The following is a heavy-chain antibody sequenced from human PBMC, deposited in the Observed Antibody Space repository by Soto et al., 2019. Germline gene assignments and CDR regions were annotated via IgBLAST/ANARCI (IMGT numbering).Heavy chain of an antibody. Sequence: EVQLVESGGGLVQPGGSLRLSCSASGFSFSTSAMNWVRQAPGKGLEWISYISSIGTTIYYADSVKGRFTISRDNAKNSLYLQMSSLRAEDTAVYYCAKGNSPVTVYWGQGSLVTVSS. CDR2: ISSIGTTI. D-gene: IGHD3-16*02. CDR3: AKGNSPVTVY. V-gene: IGHV3-48*03. CDR1: GFSFSTSA. J-gene: IGHJ4*02.